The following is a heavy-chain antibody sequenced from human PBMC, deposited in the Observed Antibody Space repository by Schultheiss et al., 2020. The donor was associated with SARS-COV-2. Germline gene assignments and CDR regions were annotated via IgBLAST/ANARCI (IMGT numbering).Heavy chain of an antibody. V-gene: IGHV3-23*01. CDR1: GFTFNTYS. Sequence: GESLKISCAASGFTFNTYSINWVRQAPGKGLEWVSAISGSGGSTYYADSVKGRFTISRDNSKNTLYLQMNSLRAEDTAVYYCAKGGYYDILTGYYPNYFDYWGQGTLVTVSS. J-gene: IGHJ4*02. D-gene: IGHD3-9*01. CDR3: AKGGYYDILTGYYPNYFDY. CDR2: ISGSGGST.